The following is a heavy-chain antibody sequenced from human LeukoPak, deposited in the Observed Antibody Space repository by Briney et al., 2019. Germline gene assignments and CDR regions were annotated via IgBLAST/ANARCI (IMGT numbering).Heavy chain of an antibody. CDR2: ISSNGGST. CDR1: GFMFSSYA. V-gene: IGHV3-64*01. J-gene: IGHJ5*02. D-gene: IGHD2-2*01. Sequence: PGGSLRLSCSASGFMFSSYAMHWVRQAPGKGLEYVSAISSNGGSTYYANSVKDRFTISRDNSKNTLYLQMGSLRAEDMAVYYCARGALGYCSSTSCFATQFGAWGQGTLVTVSS. CDR3: ARGALGYCSSTSCFATQFGA.